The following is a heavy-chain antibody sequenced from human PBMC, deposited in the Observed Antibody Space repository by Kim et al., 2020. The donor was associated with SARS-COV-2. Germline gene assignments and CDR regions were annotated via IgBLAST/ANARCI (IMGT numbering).Heavy chain of an antibody. D-gene: IGHD1-7*01. V-gene: IGHV5-51*01. CDR3: ARRPQTGTTLFDY. J-gene: IGHJ4*02. Sequence: YRPSFQGQGHISADKSISTAYLQWSSLKASDTAMYYCARRPQTGTTLFDYWGQGTLVTVSS.